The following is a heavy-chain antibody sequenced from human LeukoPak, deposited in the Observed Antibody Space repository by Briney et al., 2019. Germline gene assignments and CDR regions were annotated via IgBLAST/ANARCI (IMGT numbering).Heavy chain of an antibody. CDR1: GFTFSSYW. CDR2: IKQDGREK. CDR3: ARVCGSGNYYPCFDY. J-gene: IGHJ4*02. D-gene: IGHD3-10*01. Sequence: GGSLRLSCAASGFTFSSYWMNWVRQARGKGLEWVANIKQDGREKYYVDSVQGRFTISRDNTKNSLYLQMNSLRAEDTAVYYYARVCGSGNYYPCFDYWGQGTLVTVSS. V-gene: IGHV3-7*01.